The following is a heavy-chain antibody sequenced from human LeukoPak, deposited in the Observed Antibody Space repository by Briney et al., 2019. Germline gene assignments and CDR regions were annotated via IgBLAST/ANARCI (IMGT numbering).Heavy chain of an antibody. V-gene: IGHV1-69*13. CDR3: ARVISWSGSYYKVENWFDP. CDR2: IIPIFGTA. D-gene: IGHD3-10*01. CDR1: GGTFSSCA. Sequence: ASVKVSCKASGGTFSSCAISWVRQAPGQGLEWMGGIIPIFGTANYAQKFQGRVTITADESTSTAYMELSSLRSEDTAVYYCARVISWSGSYYKVENWFDPWGQGTLVTVSS. J-gene: IGHJ5*02.